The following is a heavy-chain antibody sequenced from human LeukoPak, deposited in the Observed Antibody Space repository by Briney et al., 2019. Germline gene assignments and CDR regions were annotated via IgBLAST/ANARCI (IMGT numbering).Heavy chain of an antibody. CDR3: ARGLELVDWFDP. CDR1: GYSISSGYY. J-gene: IGHJ5*02. D-gene: IGHD1-7*01. CDR2: IYHSGST. Sequence: SETLSLTCTVSGYSISSGYYWGWIRQPPGKGLEWIGSIYHSGSTYYNPSLKSRVTISVDTSENQFSLKLSSVTAADTAVYYCARGLELVDWFDPWGQGTLVTVSS. V-gene: IGHV4-38-2*02.